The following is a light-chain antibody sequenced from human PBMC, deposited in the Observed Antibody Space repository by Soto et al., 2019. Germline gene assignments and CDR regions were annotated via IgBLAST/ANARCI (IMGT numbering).Light chain of an antibody. J-gene: IGLJ3*02. CDR3: FSYSTISTVV. CDR2: DVN. V-gene: IGLV2-14*03. CDR1: SSDVGGYNF. Sequence: QYALTQPASVSGSPGQSITISCTGTSSDVGGYNFVSWYQQHPGKAPKLMIYDVNNRPSGVSHRFSGSKSGNAASLTISGLQAEDEADYYCFSYSTISTVVLGGGTKLTVL.